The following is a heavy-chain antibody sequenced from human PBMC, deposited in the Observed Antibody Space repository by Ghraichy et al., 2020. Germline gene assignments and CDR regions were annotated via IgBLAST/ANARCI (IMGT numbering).Heavy chain of an antibody. CDR3: ARRYYYGSGSPQNFDY. D-gene: IGHD3-10*01. V-gene: IGHV1-8*01. CDR1: GYTFTSYD. J-gene: IGHJ4*02. CDR2: MNPNSGNT. Sequence: ASVKVSCKASGYTFTSYDINWVRQATGQGLEWMEWMNPNSGNTGYAQKFQGRVTMTRNTSISTAYMELSSLRSEDTAVYYCARRYYYGSGSPQNFDYWGQGTLVTVSS.